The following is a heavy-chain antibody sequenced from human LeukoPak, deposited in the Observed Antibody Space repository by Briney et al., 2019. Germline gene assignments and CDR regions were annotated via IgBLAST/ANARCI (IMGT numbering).Heavy chain of an antibody. CDR1: GGSISSYY. CDR2: IYYSGST. CDR3: ARHQGAGAVGVMWVWGSYRHPYYFDY. D-gene: IGHD3-16*02. Sequence: SETLSLTCTVSGGSISSYYWSWIRQPPGKGLEWIGYIYYSGSTNYNPSLKSRVTISVDTSKNQFSLKLSSVTAADTAVYYCARHQGAGAVGVMWVWGSYRHPYYFDYWGQGTLVTVSS. V-gene: IGHV4-59*08. J-gene: IGHJ4*02.